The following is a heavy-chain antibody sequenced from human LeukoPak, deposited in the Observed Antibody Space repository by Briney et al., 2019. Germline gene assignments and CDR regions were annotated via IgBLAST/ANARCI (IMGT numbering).Heavy chain of an antibody. V-gene: IGHV4-4*07. Sequence: SETLSLTCTVSGGSISSYYWSWIRQPAGKGLEWIGCIYTTGSTNYSPSLKSRVTMSVDTSKNQFSLKLSSVTAADTAVYYCARAGDDRSGFYYGFDIWGQGTMVTVSS. CDR2: IYTTGST. CDR3: ARAGDDRSGFYYGFDI. D-gene: IGHD3-22*01. CDR1: GGSISSYY. J-gene: IGHJ3*02.